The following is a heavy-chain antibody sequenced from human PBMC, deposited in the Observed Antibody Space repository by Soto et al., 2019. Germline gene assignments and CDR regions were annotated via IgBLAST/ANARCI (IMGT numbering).Heavy chain of an antibody. V-gene: IGHV1-18*01. CDR2: ISAYNGNT. CDR3: ARSYDSSGYYYYHNWFDP. Sequence: QVQLVQSGAEVKKPGASVKVSCKASGYTFTSYGISWVRQAPGQGLEWMGWISAYNGNTNYAQKLQGRVTMTTDTSTSTAYMELRILRSDDTAVYYCARSYDSSGYYYYHNWFDPWGQGTLVTVSS. CDR1: GYTFTSYG. D-gene: IGHD3-22*01. J-gene: IGHJ5*02.